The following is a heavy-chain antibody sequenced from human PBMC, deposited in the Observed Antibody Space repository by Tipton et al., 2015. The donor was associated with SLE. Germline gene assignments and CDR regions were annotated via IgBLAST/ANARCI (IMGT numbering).Heavy chain of an antibody. CDR1: GFTLRSYD. CDR3: ARDGHDYGGNYDY. CDR2: IGLDGDT. Sequence: SLRLSCAASGFTLRSYDMHWVRQAPGKGLEWGSGIGLDGDTYYSDSVKGRFTISRDNSKNTLYLQMNSLRAEDTAVYYCARDGHDYGGNYDYWGQGTLVTVSS. V-gene: IGHV3-13*01. J-gene: IGHJ4*02. D-gene: IGHD4-23*01.